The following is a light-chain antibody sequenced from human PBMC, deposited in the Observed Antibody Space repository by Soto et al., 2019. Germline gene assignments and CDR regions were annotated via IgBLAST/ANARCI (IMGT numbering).Light chain of an antibody. CDR3: HQYGSSPPIT. CDR2: GAS. J-gene: IGKJ5*01. CDR1: QSVSSN. Sequence: EIVMTQSPATLSVSPGERATLSCSASQSVSSNLAWYQQKPGQAPRLLIYGASTRATGIPARFSGSGSGTDFTLTISRLEPEDFAVYYCHQYGSSPPITFGQGTRLEIK. V-gene: IGKV3-15*01.